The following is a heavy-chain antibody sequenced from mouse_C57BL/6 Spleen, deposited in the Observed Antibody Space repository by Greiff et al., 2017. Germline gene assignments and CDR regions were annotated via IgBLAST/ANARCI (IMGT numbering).Heavy chain of an antibody. J-gene: IGHJ1*03. Sequence: QVQLQQPGAELVKPGASVKVSCKASGYTFTSYWMHWVKQRPGQGLEWIGRLHPSDSDTNYNQKFKGKATLTVDKSSSTAYMPLSSLTSEDSAVYYGARHYYGSSYWYFDVWGTGTTGTVSS. D-gene: IGHD1-1*01. V-gene: IGHV1-74*01. CDR2: LHPSDSDT. CDR1: GYTFTSYW. CDR3: ARHYYGSSYWYFDV.